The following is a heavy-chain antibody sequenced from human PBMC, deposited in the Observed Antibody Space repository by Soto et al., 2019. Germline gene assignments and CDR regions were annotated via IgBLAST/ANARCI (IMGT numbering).Heavy chain of an antibody. V-gene: IGHV1-46*01. CDR2: VNPSGGHT. Sequence: QVQLMQSGAEVKKPGASVKVSCKASGDTFTDYYIHWVRQAPGQGLEWMGTVNPSGGHTTYAQHFVGRVTXTXAXCXXTLYMELTSLTSDDTSIYYCARGGHVVVVAAALDYWVQGTLVTVSS. CDR3: ARGGHVVVVAAALDY. CDR1: GDTFTDYY. D-gene: IGHD2-21*02. J-gene: IGHJ4*02.